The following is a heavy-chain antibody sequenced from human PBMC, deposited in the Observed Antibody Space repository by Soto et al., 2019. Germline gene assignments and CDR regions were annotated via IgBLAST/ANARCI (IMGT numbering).Heavy chain of an antibody. D-gene: IGHD2-21*02. CDR1: GYTFTGYY. J-gene: IGHJ4*02. V-gene: IGHV1-2*02. Sequence: ASVKVSCKASGYTFTGYYMHWVRQAPGQGLEWMGWINPNSGGANYAQKFQGRVTMTRDTSISTAYMELSRLRSDDTAVYYCARAENAVTVIDYWGQGTLVTVSS. CDR3: ARAENAVTVIDY. CDR2: INPNSGGA.